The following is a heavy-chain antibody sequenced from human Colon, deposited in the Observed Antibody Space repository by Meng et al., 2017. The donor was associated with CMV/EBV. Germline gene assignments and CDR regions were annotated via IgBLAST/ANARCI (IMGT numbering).Heavy chain of an antibody. J-gene: IGHJ4*02. D-gene: IGHD3-10*01. V-gene: IGHV1-8*01. CDR1: GYMFINYD. CDR3: ARGVKFGESNY. CDR2: MTPNSGDT. Sequence: ASVKVSCKASGYMFINYDIHWVRKATGQGLEWMGWMTPNSGDTGYAQKFQGRITMTRDTSINTAYMELSSLRSEDTAVYYCARGVKFGESNYWGQGTKVTVSS.